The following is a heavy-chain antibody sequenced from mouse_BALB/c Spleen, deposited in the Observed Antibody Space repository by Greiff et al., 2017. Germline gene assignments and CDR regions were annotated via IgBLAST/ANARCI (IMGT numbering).Heavy chain of an antibody. CDR1: GYSITSDYA. J-gene: IGHJ3*01. D-gene: IGHD3-3*01. CDR2: ISYSGST. V-gene: IGHV3-2*02. CDR3: AREGSAWFAY. Sequence: ESGPGLVKPSQSLSLTCTVTGYSITSDYAWNWIRQFPGNKLEWMGYISYSGSTSYNPSLKSRISITRDTSKNQFFLQLNSVTTEDTATYYCAREGSAWFAYWGQGTLVTVSA.